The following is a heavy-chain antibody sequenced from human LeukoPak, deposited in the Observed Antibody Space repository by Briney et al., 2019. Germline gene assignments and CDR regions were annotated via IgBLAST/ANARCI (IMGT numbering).Heavy chain of an antibody. CDR3: ARDGGSSWYWFDP. V-gene: IGHV1-2*02. Sequence: EASVKVSCKASGYTFTGYYMHWVRQAPGQGLEWMGWINPNSGGTNYAQKLQGRVTMTTDTSTSTAYMELRSLRSDDTAVYYCARDGGSSWYWFDPWGQGTLVTVSS. CDR1: GYTFTGYY. J-gene: IGHJ5*02. D-gene: IGHD6-13*01. CDR2: INPNSGGT.